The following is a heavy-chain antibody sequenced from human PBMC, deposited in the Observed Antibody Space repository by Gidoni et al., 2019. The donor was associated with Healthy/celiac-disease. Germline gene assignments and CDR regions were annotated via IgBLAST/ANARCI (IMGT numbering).Heavy chain of an antibody. CDR3: ARTSPYSSSPHSDY. CDR2: INHNSGGT. CDR1: GYTFTGYY. D-gene: IGHD6-6*01. V-gene: IGHV1-2*02. Sequence: QVQLVQSGAEVKKPGASVKFSCKASGYTFTGYYMHWVRQAPGQGVAWMRWINHNSGGTNYAQKFQGRVTMTRDTSNSTAYMELSRLRSDDTAVYYCARTSPYSSSPHSDYWGQGTLVTVSS. J-gene: IGHJ4*02.